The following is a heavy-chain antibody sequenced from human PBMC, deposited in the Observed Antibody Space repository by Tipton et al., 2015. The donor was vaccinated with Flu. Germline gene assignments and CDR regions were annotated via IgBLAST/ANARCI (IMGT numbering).Heavy chain of an antibody. V-gene: IGHV4-31*03. Sequence: TLSLTCNVSGGSISSGGAYWSWIRQHPGKGLEWIGGVYYSGSTYKNPSLTSRVSISVDTSKNQFSLNLKSVTAADTAVYYCVRDQGFGDALTYDYYGMDVWRQGTTVTVSS. CDR1: GGSISSGGAY. CDR2: VYYSGST. D-gene: IGHD3-10*01. CDR3: VRDQGFGDALTYDYYGMDV. J-gene: IGHJ6*02.